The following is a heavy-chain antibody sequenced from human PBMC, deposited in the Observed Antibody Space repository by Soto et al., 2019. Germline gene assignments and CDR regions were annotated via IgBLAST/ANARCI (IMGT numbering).Heavy chain of an antibody. CDR2: ISWNSGSI. D-gene: IGHD3-9*01. V-gene: IGHV3-9*01. Sequence: EVQLVESGGGLVQSGKSLRLSCAASGLTFDDYAMHWVRQAPGKDLEWVSGISWNSGSIGYADSVKGRFTISRDNAKNSLYLQMNSLRAGDTALYDCASGRGYDIVTGYYPYFDYWGQGTLVTVSS. CDR3: ASGRGYDIVTGYYPYFDY. CDR1: GLTFDDYA. J-gene: IGHJ4*02.